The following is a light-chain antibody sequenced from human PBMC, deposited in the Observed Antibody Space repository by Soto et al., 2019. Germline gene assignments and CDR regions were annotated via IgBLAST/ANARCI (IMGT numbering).Light chain of an antibody. CDR3: SSYTTTSTLVV. CDR1: SSDVGVYNY. Sequence: QSALTQPASMSGSPGQSITISCTGTSSDVGVYNYLSWYQQHPGKAPKLLIYEVSNRPSGVSNRFSGFKSGNTASLTISGLQAEDEADYYCSSYTTTSTLVVFGTGTKLTVL. CDR2: EVS. V-gene: IGLV2-14*01. J-gene: IGLJ1*01.